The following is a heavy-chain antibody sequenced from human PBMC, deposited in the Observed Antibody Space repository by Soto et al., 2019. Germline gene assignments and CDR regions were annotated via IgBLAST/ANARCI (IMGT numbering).Heavy chain of an antibody. D-gene: IGHD6-13*01. CDR3: AKDLIAAAGPWAFDI. CDR2: ISYDGSNK. J-gene: IGHJ3*02. Sequence: PGGSLRLSCAASGFTFSSYGMHWVRQAPGKGLEWVAVISYDGSNKYYADSVKGRFTISRDNSKNTLYLQMNSLRAEDTAVYYCAKDLIAAAGPWAFDIWGQGTMVTVS. V-gene: IGHV3-30*18. CDR1: GFTFSSYG.